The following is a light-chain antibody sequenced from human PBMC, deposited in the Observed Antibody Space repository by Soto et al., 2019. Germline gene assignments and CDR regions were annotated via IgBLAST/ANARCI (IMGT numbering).Light chain of an antibody. J-gene: IGLJ1*01. CDR1: KKDVGFYDF. CDR3: KSYAGSNTYV. CDR2: EVV. Sequence: SALTQPPSASGSPGQSGTISCTGTKKDVGFYDFVSWSQHLPGKAPSLIIYEVVQRPSGVPDRFSGSKSGNTASLTVSGLQAADEADYFCKSYAGSNTYVFGSGTTVTVL. V-gene: IGLV2-8*01.